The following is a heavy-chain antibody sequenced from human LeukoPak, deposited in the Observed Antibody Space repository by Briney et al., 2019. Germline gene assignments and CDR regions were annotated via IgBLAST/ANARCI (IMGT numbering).Heavy chain of an antibody. D-gene: IGHD6-13*01. CDR1: GFTFDDYG. CDR3: AKGPTAVGTIFDY. Sequence: GGSLRLSCAASGFTFDDYGMSWVRQAPGKGLEWVSAISGSGGSTYYADSVKGRFTISRDNSKNTLYLQMNSLRAEDTAVYYCAKGPTAVGTIFDYWGQGTLVTVSS. CDR2: ISGSGGST. J-gene: IGHJ4*02. V-gene: IGHV3-23*01.